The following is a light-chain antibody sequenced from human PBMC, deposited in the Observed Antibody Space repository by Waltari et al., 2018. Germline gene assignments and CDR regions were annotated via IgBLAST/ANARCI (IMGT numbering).Light chain of an antibody. CDR1: KLGDKY. CDR3: QAWDSGVV. V-gene: IGLV3-1*01. J-gene: IGLJ3*02. CDR2: QDS. Sequence: SYELTQPPSVSVCPGQTASITCSGDKLGDKYVCWYQQKPGHSPEVVIYQDSLRPSGIPERFSGANSGNTAILTSSGTQPVDDADYYWQAWDSGVVFGGGTKLTVL.